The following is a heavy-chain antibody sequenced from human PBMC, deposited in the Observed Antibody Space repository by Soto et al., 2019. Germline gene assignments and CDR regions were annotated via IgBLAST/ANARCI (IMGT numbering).Heavy chain of an antibody. CDR2: MNPNSGNT. J-gene: IGHJ4*02. Sequence: ASVKVSCKASGYTFTSYDITWVRQATGQGLEWMGWMNPNSGNTGYAQKFQGRVTMTRNTSISTAYMELSSLRSEDTAVYYCARFSYDILTGYYTDFDYWGQGTLVTVSS. CDR1: GYTFTSYD. D-gene: IGHD3-9*01. V-gene: IGHV1-8*01. CDR3: ARFSYDILTGYYTDFDY.